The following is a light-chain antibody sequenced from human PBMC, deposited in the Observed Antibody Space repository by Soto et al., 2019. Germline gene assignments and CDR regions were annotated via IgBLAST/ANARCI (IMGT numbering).Light chain of an antibody. V-gene: IGLV2-14*01. CDR2: DVS. J-gene: IGLJ1*01. CDR1: NSEVGGYNY. Sequence: QSALTQPASVSGSPGQSITISFPGTNSEVGGYNYVSWYQQHPGKAPKLMIYDVSNRPSGVSNRFSGSKSGNTASLTISGLQAEDEADHYCSSYTSGSTLEVFGTGTKVTDL. CDR3: SSYTSGSTLEV.